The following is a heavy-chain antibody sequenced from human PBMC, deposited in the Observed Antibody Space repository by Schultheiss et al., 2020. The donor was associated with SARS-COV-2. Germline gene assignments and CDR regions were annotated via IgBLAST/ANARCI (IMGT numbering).Heavy chain of an antibody. CDR2: INHSGST. Sequence: SETLSLTCTVSGGSISSYYWSWIRQPPGKGLEWIGEINHSGSTNYNPSLESRVTISVDTSKNQFSLKLSSVTAADTAVYYCATGRGDYGGNEGWFDPWGQGTLVTVSS. V-gene: IGHV4-34*01. J-gene: IGHJ5*02. D-gene: IGHD4-23*01. CDR1: GGSISSYY. CDR3: ATGRGDYGGNEGWFDP.